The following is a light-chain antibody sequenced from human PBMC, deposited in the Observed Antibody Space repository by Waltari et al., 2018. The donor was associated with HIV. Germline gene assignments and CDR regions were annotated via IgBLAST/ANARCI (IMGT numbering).Light chain of an antibody. CDR3: QQYGSSPRT. V-gene: IGKV3-20*01. J-gene: IGKJ1*01. Sequence: EIVLTQSPGTLSLSPGERATLSCRASQSVSNNYLAWYQQKPGQAPRLLIYGASSRATGIPDRFSGSGSETDFTLTISRLEPEDFAVYYCQQYGSSPRTFGQGTKVEIK. CDR2: GAS. CDR1: QSVSNNY.